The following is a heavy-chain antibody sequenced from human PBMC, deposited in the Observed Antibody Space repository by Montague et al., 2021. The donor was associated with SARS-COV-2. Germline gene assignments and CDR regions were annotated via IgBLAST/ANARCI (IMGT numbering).Heavy chain of an antibody. Sequence: SETLSLTCTVSGDSVSSDSYYWSWIRKPPGKGLEWIGYRYYSGNTNYNPSLKSRVTISVDTSKSQFSLKLTSVTAADTAVYFCARVYYDISAMDVWGQGTTVTVSS. V-gene: IGHV4-61*01. CDR2: RYYSGNT. J-gene: IGHJ6*02. D-gene: IGHD3-9*01. CDR3: ARVYYDISAMDV. CDR1: GDSVSSDSYY.